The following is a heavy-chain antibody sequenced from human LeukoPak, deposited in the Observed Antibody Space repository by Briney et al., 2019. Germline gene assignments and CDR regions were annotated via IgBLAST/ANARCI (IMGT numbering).Heavy chain of an antibody. Sequence: KPSETLSLTCTVSGGSISSSNYYWSWIRQPPGKGLEWIGEINHSGSTNYNPSLKSRVTISVDTSKNQFSLKLSSVTAADTAVYYCASDPNSGNFDYWGQGTLVTVSS. CDR3: ASDPNSGNFDY. V-gene: IGHV4-39*07. CDR1: GGSISSSNYY. D-gene: IGHD1-26*01. CDR2: INHSGST. J-gene: IGHJ4*02.